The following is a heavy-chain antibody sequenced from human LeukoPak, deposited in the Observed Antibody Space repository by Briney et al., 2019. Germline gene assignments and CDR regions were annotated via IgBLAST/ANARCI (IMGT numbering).Heavy chain of an antibody. CDR1: GFAFNTYG. V-gene: IGHV3-21*01. CDR2: ISRSSSDI. Sequence: GGSLRLSCAASGFAFNTYGMNWVRQAPGKGLEWVSSISRSSSDINYADSVKGRFTISRDNAKNSLYLQMNSLRAEDTALYYCARAFNSGSSDYWGQGTLVTVSS. D-gene: IGHD1-26*01. CDR3: ARAFNSGSSDY. J-gene: IGHJ4*02.